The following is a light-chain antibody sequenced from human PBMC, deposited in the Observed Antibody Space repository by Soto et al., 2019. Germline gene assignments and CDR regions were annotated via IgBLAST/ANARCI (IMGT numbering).Light chain of an antibody. CDR1: QSVLYSSTNRNF. J-gene: IGKJ3*01. Sequence: DIVMTQSPDSLAVSLGERATINCKSSQSVLYSSTNRNFLAWYQQKPGQPPKLLVYWASTRESGVPDRFSGSGSGTDFTLTISSLQAEDVAVYYCHQYYTTPFSFGPGTKVDIK. CDR3: HQYYTTPFS. CDR2: WAS. V-gene: IGKV4-1*01.